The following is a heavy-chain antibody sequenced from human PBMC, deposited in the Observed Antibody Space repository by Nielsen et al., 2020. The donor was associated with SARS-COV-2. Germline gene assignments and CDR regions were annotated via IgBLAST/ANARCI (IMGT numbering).Heavy chain of an antibody. V-gene: IGHV1-69*01. J-gene: IGHJ4*02. CDR3: ARILSDSSGWYRVGGDGFDY. CDR2: IIPIFGTA. Sequence: WVRQAPGQGLEWMGGIIPIFGTANYAQKFQGRVTITADESTSTAYMELSSLRSEDTAVYYCARILSDSSGWYRVGGDGFDYWGQGTPVTVSS. D-gene: IGHD6-19*01.